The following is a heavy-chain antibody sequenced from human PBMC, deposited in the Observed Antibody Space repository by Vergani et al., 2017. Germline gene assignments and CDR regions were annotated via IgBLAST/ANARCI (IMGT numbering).Heavy chain of an antibody. V-gene: IGHV3-23*01. Sequence: EVQLLQSEGAVVQPGGSLRLSCVASGFTFSSHATSWARQGQGQGLEWVSSIKNTGDSTHYADSVKGRFTISRDNSKNTLYLQMNSLRVEDTAVYYCGRGSDNYNWGQGTLVTVSS. CDR1: GFTFSSHA. D-gene: IGHD5-24*01. J-gene: IGHJ4*02. CDR2: IKNTGDST. CDR3: GRGSDNYN.